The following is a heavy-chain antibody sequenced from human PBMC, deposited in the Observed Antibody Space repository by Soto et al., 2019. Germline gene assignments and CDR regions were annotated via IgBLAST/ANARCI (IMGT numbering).Heavy chain of an antibody. CDR2: INSDGSST. J-gene: IGHJ4*02. CDR3: ARDPFWQAAAAGN. CDR1: GFTFSSYW. D-gene: IGHD6-13*01. V-gene: IGHV3-74*01. Sequence: GGSLRLSCAASGFTFSSYWMHWVRQAPGKGLVWVSRINSDGSSTSYADSVKGRFTISRDNAKNTRYLQMNSLRAEDTAVYYWARDPFWQAAAAGNWGQGTLVTVSS.